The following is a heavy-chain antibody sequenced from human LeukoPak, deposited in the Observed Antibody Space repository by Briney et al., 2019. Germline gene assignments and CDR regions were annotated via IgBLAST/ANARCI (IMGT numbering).Heavy chain of an antibody. J-gene: IGHJ4*02. CDR3: ARDKEAKWFGESQLDY. CDR1: GGSISSSSYH. Sequence: SETLSLTCTVSGGSISSSSYHWGWIRQPPGKGLEWIGSIYYSGSTYYNPSLKSRVTISVDTSKNQFSLKLSSVTAADTAVYYCARDKEAKWFGESQLDYWGQGTLVTVSS. D-gene: IGHD3-10*01. V-gene: IGHV4-39*07. CDR2: IYYSGST.